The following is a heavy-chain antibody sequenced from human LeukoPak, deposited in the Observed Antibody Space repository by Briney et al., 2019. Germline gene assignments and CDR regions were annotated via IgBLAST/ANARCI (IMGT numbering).Heavy chain of an antibody. Sequence: GGSLRLSCAASGFTFSSYAMSWVRQAPGKGLEWVSAISGSGGSTYYADSVKGRFTISRDNSKNTLYLQMNSLRAEDTAVYYCAKRLRIAARPDRLEFDYWGQGTLVTVSS. D-gene: IGHD6-6*01. V-gene: IGHV3-23*01. CDR2: ISGSGGST. J-gene: IGHJ4*02. CDR1: GFTFSSYA. CDR3: AKRLRIAARPDRLEFDY.